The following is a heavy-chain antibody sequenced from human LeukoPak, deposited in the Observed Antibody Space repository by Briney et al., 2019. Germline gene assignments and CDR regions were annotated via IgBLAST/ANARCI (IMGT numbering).Heavy chain of an antibody. V-gene: IGHV4-59*08. Sequence: SETLSLTYTVSGDSISSYYWSWIRQPPGKGLEWIGYIYYSGSTNYNPSLKSRVTISVDTSKNQFSLKLSSVTAADTAVYYCARGLSSARSSRWFDPWGQGTLVTVSS. D-gene: IGHD3-16*01. CDR1: GDSISSYY. J-gene: IGHJ5*02. CDR2: IYYSGST. CDR3: ARGLSSARSSRWFDP.